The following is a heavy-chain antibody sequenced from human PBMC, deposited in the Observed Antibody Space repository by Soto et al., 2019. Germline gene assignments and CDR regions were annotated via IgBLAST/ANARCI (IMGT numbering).Heavy chain of an antibody. CDR3: AREYGDSPLH. J-gene: IGHJ4*02. V-gene: IGHV3-74*01. D-gene: IGHD4-17*01. CDR1: GFIFSNSW. Sequence: EVRLVESGGGLVQLGGSRRLSCAASGFIFSNSWMHWVRQAPGKGLVWVSRINSGGKSTYYADSVKGRFTISRDNDKNRLYLQMNSLRVEDTGVYFCAREYGDSPLHWGQGTLFTVSS. CDR2: INSGGKST.